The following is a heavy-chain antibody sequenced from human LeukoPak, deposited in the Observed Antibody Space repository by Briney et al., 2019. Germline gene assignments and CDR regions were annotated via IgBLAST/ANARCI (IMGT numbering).Heavy chain of an antibody. D-gene: IGHD1-1*01. CDR2: IYHSGST. CDR3: ARAEAPWNAFDI. CDR1: GASISSHY. J-gene: IGHJ3*02. Sequence: PSETLSLTCTVSGASISSHYWSWIRQPPGKGLEWIGYIYHSGSTYYNPSLKSRVTISVDRSKNQFSLKLSSVTAADTAVYYCARAEAPWNAFDIWGQGTMVTVSS. V-gene: IGHV4-59*11.